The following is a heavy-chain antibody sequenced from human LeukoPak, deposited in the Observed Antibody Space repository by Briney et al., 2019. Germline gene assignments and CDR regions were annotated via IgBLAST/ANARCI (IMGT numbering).Heavy chain of an antibody. Sequence: GGSLRLSCAVSGFAFSGVGMSWSREAPGKGLEGVASINSDGSEGYYADVVKGRFTISRDNAKNSLYLHLNSLRAEATAVYYCARDIVPAVSNWFDTWGQGALVTVSS. CDR3: ARDIVPAVSNWFDT. V-gene: IGHV3-7*03. D-gene: IGHD2-2*01. CDR1: GFAFSGVG. CDR2: INSDGSEG. J-gene: IGHJ5*02.